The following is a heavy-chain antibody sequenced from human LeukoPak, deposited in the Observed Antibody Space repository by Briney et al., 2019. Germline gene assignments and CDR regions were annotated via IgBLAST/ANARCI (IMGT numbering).Heavy chain of an antibody. Sequence: GGSLRLSCAASGFTVRSNYMSWVRQAPGKGLEWVANIKQDGSEKYYVDSVKGRFTISRDNAKNSLYLQMNSLRAEDTAVYYCAKAHCSSTSCSRADNWGQGTLVTVSS. D-gene: IGHD2-2*01. J-gene: IGHJ4*02. CDR1: GFTVRSNY. V-gene: IGHV3-7*05. CDR3: AKAHCSSTSCSRADN. CDR2: IKQDGSEK.